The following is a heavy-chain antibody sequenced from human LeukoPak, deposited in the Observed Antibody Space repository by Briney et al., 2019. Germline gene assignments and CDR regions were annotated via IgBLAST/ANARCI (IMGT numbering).Heavy chain of an antibody. CDR2: ISYDGSNK. V-gene: IGHV3-30-3*01. CDR1: GFTFSSYA. D-gene: IGHD5-18*01. J-gene: IGHJ4*02. CDR3: ARDRVSYGLYFDY. Sequence: PGRSLRLSCAASGFTFSSYAMHWVRQAPGKGLEWVAVISYDGSNKYYADSVKGRFTISRDNSKNTLYLQMNSLRAEDTAVYYCARDRVSYGLYFDYWGQGTLVTVSS.